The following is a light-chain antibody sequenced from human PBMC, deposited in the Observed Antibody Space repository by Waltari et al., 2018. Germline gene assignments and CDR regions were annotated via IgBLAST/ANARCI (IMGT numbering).Light chain of an antibody. J-gene: IGLJ3*02. V-gene: IGLV2-14*03. CDR2: DVT. Sequence: GSPGQSITISCTGTNSDIGGYNFVSWYQQHPAKAPKLMIFDVTNRPSGVSDRFSGSKSGNTASLTISGLQADDEAVYYCSSYTSNSTLGVFGGGTRLTVL. CDR3: SSYTSNSTLGV. CDR1: NSDIGGYNF.